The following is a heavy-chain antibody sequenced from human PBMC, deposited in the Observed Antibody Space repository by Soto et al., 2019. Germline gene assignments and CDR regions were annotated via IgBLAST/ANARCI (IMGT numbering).Heavy chain of an antibody. CDR2: IYYSGST. J-gene: IGHJ6*02. V-gene: IGHV4-31*03. CDR1: GGSISNGGYY. Sequence: SETLSLTCTVSGGSISNGGYYWTWIRQHPGKGLEWIGYIYYSGSTYYNPSLKSRVTISVDTSKNQFSLKRTSVTAADTAVYYCARDVTDFWSGHEGMDVWGQGTTVTVSS. D-gene: IGHD3-3*01. CDR3: ARDVTDFWSGHEGMDV.